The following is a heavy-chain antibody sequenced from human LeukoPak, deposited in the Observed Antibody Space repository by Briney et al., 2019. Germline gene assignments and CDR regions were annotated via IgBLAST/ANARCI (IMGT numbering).Heavy chain of an antibody. CDR3: GLVSAAMPDGNWFDP. D-gene: IGHD2-2*01. Sequence: GESLKISCKGSGYSFTSYWIGWVRQMPGKGLEWMGIIYPGDSDTRYSPSFQGQVTISADKSISTAYLQWSSLKASDTAMYYCGLVSAAMPDGNWFDPWGQGTLVTVSS. J-gene: IGHJ5*02. CDR1: GYSFTSYW. V-gene: IGHV5-51*01. CDR2: IYPGDSDT.